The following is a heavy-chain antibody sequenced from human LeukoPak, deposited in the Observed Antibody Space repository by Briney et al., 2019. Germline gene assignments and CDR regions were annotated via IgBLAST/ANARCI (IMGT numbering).Heavy chain of an antibody. J-gene: IGHJ4*02. CDR2: IISSGSII. CDR3: ARDLGMTDGDYVSYFDY. V-gene: IGHV3-48*03. Sequence: PGGSLRLSCAASGFTFSRYELNWVRQAPGKWLEWVSYIISSGSIIYYADSVKGRFNISRDNAKNSLYLQMNSLRAEDTAVYYCARDLGMTDGDYVSYFDYWGQGTLVTVSS. D-gene: IGHD4-17*01. CDR1: GFTFSRYE.